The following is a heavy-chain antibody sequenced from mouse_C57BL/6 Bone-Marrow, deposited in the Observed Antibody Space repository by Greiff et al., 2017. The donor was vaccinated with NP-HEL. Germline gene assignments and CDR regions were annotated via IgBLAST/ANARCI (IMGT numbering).Heavy chain of an antibody. CDR2: ISNLAYSI. V-gene: IGHV5-15*01. J-gene: IGHJ1*03. D-gene: IGHD1-2*01. CDR1: GFTFSDYG. Sequence: EVQRVESGGGLVQPGGSLKLSCASSGFTFSDYGMAWVRQAPRKGPEWVAFISNLAYSIYYVDTVTGRFTISRENAKNTLYLEMSSLRSEDTAMYYCARRYYSSWYFDVWGTGTTVTVSS. CDR3: ARRYYSSWYFDV.